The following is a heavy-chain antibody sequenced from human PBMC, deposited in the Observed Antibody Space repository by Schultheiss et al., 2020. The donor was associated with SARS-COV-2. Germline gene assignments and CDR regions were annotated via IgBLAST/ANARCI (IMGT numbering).Heavy chain of an antibody. J-gene: IGHJ5*02. Sequence: SETLSLTCTVSGGSMSSYYWSWIRQPPGKGLEWIGYIYYSGSTNYNPSLKSRVTISVDTSKNQFSLKLSSVTAADTAVYYCARQVVVALTENWFDPWGQGTLVTVSS. CDR2: IYYSGST. D-gene: IGHD2-15*01. CDR1: GGSMSSYY. V-gene: IGHV4-59*01. CDR3: ARQVVVALTENWFDP.